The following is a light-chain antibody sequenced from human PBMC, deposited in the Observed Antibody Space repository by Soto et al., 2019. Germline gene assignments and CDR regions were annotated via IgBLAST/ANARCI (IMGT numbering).Light chain of an antibody. V-gene: IGKV3-15*01. CDR2: GAS. Sequence: IVMTHSPATLSVSPGERATLSCSASQSVSSNLAWYHQKHGQAPRLLIYGASTRATGIPARLSGSGYGTEFTLTINSMKYEDFEVYYCQQYNNWTRTFGQGTKVDIK. CDR1: QSVSSN. CDR3: QQYNNWTRT. J-gene: IGKJ1*01.